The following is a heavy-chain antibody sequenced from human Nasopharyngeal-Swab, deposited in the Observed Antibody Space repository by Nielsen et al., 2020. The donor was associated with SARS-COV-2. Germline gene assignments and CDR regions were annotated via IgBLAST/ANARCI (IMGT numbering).Heavy chain of an antibody. V-gene: IGHV1-46*01. CDR1: GYTFTSYY. J-gene: IGHJ4*02. D-gene: IGHD6-19*01. Sequence: ASVTVSCKPSGYTFTSYYMHGVRPAPGQGLEWMGIINPSGGSTSYEQKFQGRVTMTRDTSTSTVYMDLSSLRAEDTAVYYCAKSADGGSCWYYLRFDYWGQGTLVTVSS. CDR2: INPSGGST. CDR3: AKSADGGSCWYYLRFDY.